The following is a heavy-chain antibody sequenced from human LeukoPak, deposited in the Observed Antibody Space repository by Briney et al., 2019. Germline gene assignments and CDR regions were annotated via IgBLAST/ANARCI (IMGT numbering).Heavy chain of an antibody. CDR1: EFVFSRHW. V-gene: IGHV3-7*02. Sequence: GGSLRLSCAASEFVFSRHWMTSVGQAPGKGLEWVANIKQDGSEKYYVDSVKGRFTISRDNTKNSLYLQMNSLRAEDTALYYCASCGDGYNWHFDYWGQGTLVTVSS. CDR3: ASCGDGYNWHFDY. CDR2: IKQDGSEK. J-gene: IGHJ4*02. D-gene: IGHD5-24*01.